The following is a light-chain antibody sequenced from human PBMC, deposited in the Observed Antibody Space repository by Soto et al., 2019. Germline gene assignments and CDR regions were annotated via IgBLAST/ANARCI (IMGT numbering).Light chain of an antibody. Sequence: QMTQSPLSLSASVGDRVSITCRASQSIYLSLNWYQHKVGKAPRLLISGATRLRDGVPPRFSGSGSGPEFTLTIAGVQPADFATYYCQHSDARVVTFGPGTKLA. CDR1: QSIYLS. CDR2: GAT. CDR3: QHSDARVVT. V-gene: IGKV1-39*01. J-gene: IGKJ2*01.